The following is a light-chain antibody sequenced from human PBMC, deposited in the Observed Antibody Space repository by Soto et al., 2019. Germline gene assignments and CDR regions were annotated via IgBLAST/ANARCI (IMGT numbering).Light chain of an antibody. CDR1: SSNIGAGQD. Sequence: QSFLTQPPSVSGAPGQTVSISCTGTSSNIGAGQDVHWYQQFPGTAPKLLIFENVNRPSGVPERFSGSKSGTSASLAITGLQAEDEAIYFCQSYDNSLSGSEVFGGGTKVTVL. CDR2: ENV. J-gene: IGLJ3*02. V-gene: IGLV1-40*01. CDR3: QSYDNSLSGSEV.